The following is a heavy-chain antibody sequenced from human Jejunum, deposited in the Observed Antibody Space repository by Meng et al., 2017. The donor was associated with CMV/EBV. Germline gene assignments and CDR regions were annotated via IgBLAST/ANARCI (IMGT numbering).Heavy chain of an antibody. CDR1: GGSLRSYY. CDR2: IYYSGST. J-gene: IGHJ3*02. V-gene: IGHV4-59*01. CDR3: ARIGTTSRFGSFDI. D-gene: IGHD1-7*01. Sequence: VSGGSLRSYYWSYIRQPTGKGLEWIAYIYYSGSTNYNPSLRSRVIISVDTSKNQFSLKLSSVTAADTAVYYCARIGTTSRFGSFDIWGQGTMVTVSS.